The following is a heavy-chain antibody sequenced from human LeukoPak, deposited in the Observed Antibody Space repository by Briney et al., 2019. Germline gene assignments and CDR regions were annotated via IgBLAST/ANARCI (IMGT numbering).Heavy chain of an antibody. CDR3: AKAEGYSYGLGDY. J-gene: IGHJ4*02. V-gene: IGHV3-23*01. Sequence: GGSLRLSCAASGFTFSSYAMSWVRPAPGKGLEWVSAISGSGGSTYYADSVKGRFTISRDNSKNTLYLQMNSLRAEDTAVYYCAKAEGYSYGLGDYWGQGTLVTVSS. D-gene: IGHD5-18*01. CDR2: ISGSGGST. CDR1: GFTFSSYA.